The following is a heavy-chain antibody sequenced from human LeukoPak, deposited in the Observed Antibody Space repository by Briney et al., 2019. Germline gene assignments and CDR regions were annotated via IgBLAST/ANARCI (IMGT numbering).Heavy chain of an antibody. Sequence: SETLSLTCTVPGGSISSYYWTWIRQSPGKGLEWIGYIYYSGSTNYNPSLKSRVTISVDTSKNQLSLNLNSVTAADTAVYYCARGTVTLAYWGQGTLVSVSS. V-gene: IGHV4-59*01. J-gene: IGHJ4*02. CDR3: ARGTVTLAY. CDR2: IYYSGST. D-gene: IGHD4-11*01. CDR1: GGSISSYY.